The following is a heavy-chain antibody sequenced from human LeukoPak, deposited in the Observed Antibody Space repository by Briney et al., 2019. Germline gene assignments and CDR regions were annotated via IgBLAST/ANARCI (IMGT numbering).Heavy chain of an antibody. J-gene: IGHJ3*02. V-gene: IGHV4-30-4*01. D-gene: IGHD6-19*01. CDR3: ARDSPDSSGWSDAFDI. CDR1: GGSISSGDYY. Sequence: SETLSLTCTVSGGSISSGDYYWSWVRQPPGRGLEWIGYIYYSGSTYYNPSLKSRVTISVDTSKNQFSLKLSSVTAADTAVYYCARDSPDSSGWSDAFDIWSQGTMVTVSS. CDR2: IYYSGST.